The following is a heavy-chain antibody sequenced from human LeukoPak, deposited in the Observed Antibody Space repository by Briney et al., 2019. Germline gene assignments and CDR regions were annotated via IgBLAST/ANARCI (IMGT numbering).Heavy chain of an antibody. V-gene: IGHV3-7*05. CDR1: GFTLSSYR. D-gene: IGHD2-15*01. CDR3: TRYDRVYCSGGSCYGYYFDY. CDR2: IRQDGSEK. Sequence: PGGSLRLSCAASGFTLSSYRMSWVRQAPGKGLEWVANIRQDGSEKHYVDSVKGRFTISRDNAKNSLYLQMNSLRAEDTAVYYCTRYDRVYCSGGSCYGYYFDYLGQGTLVTVSS. J-gene: IGHJ4*02.